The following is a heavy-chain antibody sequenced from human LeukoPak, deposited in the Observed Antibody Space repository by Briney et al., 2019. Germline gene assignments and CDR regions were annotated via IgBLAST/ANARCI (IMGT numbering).Heavy chain of an antibody. CDR2: ITSSGSAI. CDR1: GFTFSSYE. V-gene: IGHV3-48*03. Sequence: PGGSLRLSCATSGFTFSSYEMNWIRQGPGKGLEWVSFITSSGSAIYYADSVRGRFTISRDNAKNSLNLQMNSLRAEDTAVYYCARVSNLRVGVEDAFDIWGQGTMVTVSS. J-gene: IGHJ3*02. CDR3: ARVSNLRVGVEDAFDI. D-gene: IGHD1-26*01.